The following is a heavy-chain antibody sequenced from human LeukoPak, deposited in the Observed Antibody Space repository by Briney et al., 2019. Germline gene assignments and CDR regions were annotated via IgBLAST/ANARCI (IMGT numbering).Heavy chain of an antibody. CDR3: AKDWEAPYYDFWSGYSSYFDY. Sequence: PGGSLRLSCAASGFTFSSYGMHWVRQAPGKGLEWVAVISYDGSNKYYADSVKGRFTISRDNSKNTLYLQMNSLRAEDTAVYYCAKDWEAPYYDFWSGYSSYFDYWGQGTLVTVSS. CDR2: ISYDGSNK. D-gene: IGHD3-3*01. V-gene: IGHV3-30*18. CDR1: GFTFSSYG. J-gene: IGHJ4*02.